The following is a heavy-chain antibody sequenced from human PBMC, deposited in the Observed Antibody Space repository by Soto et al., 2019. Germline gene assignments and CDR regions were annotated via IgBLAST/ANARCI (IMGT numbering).Heavy chain of an antibody. D-gene: IGHD2-15*01. J-gene: IGHJ6*02. CDR2: ISSSGGTT. CDR1: GITLSNYE. V-gene: IGHV3-48*03. Sequence: ESGGGLVQPGGSLRLSCAASGITLSNYEMNWVRQAPGKGLEWVSYISSSGGTTYYAGSVKGRFTISRDNAKSSLYLQMNSLRAEDTAVYYCARYCSGGTCNDGNMDVWGQGTTVTVSS. CDR3: ARYCSGGTCNDGNMDV.